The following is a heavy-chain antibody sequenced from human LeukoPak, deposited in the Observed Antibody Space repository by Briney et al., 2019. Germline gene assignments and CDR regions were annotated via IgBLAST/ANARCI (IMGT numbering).Heavy chain of an antibody. CDR2: ISYDGSNK. D-gene: IGHD2-2*01. J-gene: IGHJ6*02. CDR1: GFTFSSYA. V-gene: IGHV3-30*04. CDR3: ARQDIVVVPADLYYYYGMDV. Sequence: GGSLRLSCAASGFTFSSYAMHWVRQAPGKGLEWVAVISYDGSNKYYADSVKGRFTISRDNSKNTLYLQMNSLRAEDTAVYYCARQDIVVVPADLYYYYGMDVWGQGTTVTVSS.